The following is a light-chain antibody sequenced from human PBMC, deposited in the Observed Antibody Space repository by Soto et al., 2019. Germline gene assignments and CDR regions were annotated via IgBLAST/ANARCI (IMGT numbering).Light chain of an antibody. CDR2: GAS. Sequence: EIVMTQSPATLSVSPGERATLSCRASQSVSSNLAWYQQKPGQAPRLLIYGASTRATGIPARFSGSGSGTAFTLTISSLQSEDFAVYYCQQYNNLPPSTFGQGTKLEIK. V-gene: IGKV3-15*01. CDR1: QSVSSN. CDR3: QQYNNLPPST. J-gene: IGKJ2*01.